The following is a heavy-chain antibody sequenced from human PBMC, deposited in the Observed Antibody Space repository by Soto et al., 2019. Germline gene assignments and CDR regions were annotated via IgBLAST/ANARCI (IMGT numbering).Heavy chain of an antibody. CDR2: INPSGGST. J-gene: IGHJ5*02. CDR3: ARTEYSSSGWFDP. D-gene: IGHD6-6*01. Sequence: QVQLLQSGAEVKKPGASVKVSCKASGYTFTSYYMHWVRQAPGQGLEWMGIINPSGGSTSYAPKFQRRVTMTRHTSTCNVYMELSSLSSEDTAVYYCARTEYSSSGWFDPWGKGTLVTVAS. V-gene: IGHV1-46*03. CDR1: GYTFTSYY.